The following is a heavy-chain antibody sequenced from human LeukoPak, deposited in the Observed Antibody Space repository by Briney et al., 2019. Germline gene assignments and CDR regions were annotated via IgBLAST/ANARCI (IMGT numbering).Heavy chain of an antibody. CDR2: IYYNGST. Sequence: SETLSLTCTVSGGSISSGDYYWSWIRQPPGKGLEWIGYIYYNGSTYYNPSLKSRVTISVDTSKNQFSLKLSSVTAADTAVYYCARSTGGSHAFDIWGQGTMVTVSS. CDR3: ARSTGGSHAFDI. CDR1: GGSISSGDYY. D-gene: IGHD5-12*01. V-gene: IGHV4-30-4*02. J-gene: IGHJ3*02.